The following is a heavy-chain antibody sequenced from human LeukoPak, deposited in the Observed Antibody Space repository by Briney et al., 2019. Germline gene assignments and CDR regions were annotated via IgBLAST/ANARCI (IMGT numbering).Heavy chain of an antibody. CDR1: GFTFSDYY. CDR3: ARDLLIAAAGWSGWFDP. J-gene: IGHJ5*02. CDR2: ISSSGSTI. D-gene: IGHD6-13*01. Sequence: GGSLRLPCAASGFTFSDYYMSWIRQAPGKGLEWVSYISSSGSTIYYADSVKGRFTISRDNAKNSLYLQMNSLRAEDTAFYYCARDLLIAAAGWSGWFDPWGQGTLVTVSS. V-gene: IGHV3-11*01.